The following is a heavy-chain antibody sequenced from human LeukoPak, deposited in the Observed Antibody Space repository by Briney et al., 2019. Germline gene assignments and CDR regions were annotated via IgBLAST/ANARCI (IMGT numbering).Heavy chain of an antibody. CDR1: GYTFTNYD. CDR3: ARVPPGRANY. J-gene: IGHJ4*02. CDR2: INPNNANT. Sequence: PSVKVSCKASGYTFTNYDINWVRQDTGQGLEWMGWINPNNANTVSAQNFQGRLTMTRNTSISTAYMELSSLRSDDTAVYYCARVPPGRANYWGQGTLVTVSS. V-gene: IGHV1-8*01. D-gene: IGHD2-15*01.